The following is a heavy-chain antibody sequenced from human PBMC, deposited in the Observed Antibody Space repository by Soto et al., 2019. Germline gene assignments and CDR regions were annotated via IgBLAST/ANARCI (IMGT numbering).Heavy chain of an antibody. Sequence: PGGSLRLSCAASGFTFRDYYMSWIRQAPGKGLEWVSYISSSSSYTNYADSVKGRFTISRDNAKNSLYLQMNSLRAEDTAVYYYATDLPWSYGALGFWGQGTLVTV. CDR2: ISSSSSYT. J-gene: IGHJ4*02. CDR1: GFTFRDYY. CDR3: ATDLPWSYGALGF. V-gene: IGHV3-11*05. D-gene: IGHD1-26*01.